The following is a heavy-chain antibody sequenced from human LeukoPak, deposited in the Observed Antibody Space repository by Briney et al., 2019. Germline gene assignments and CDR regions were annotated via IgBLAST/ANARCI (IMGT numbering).Heavy chain of an antibody. Sequence: SVKVSCKASGGTFSSYAISWVRQAPGQGLEWMGGIIPIFGTANYAQKFQGRVTITADKSTSTAYMELSSLRSEDTAVYYCARPAVTAYYYYYMDVWGKGTTVTVSS. CDR1: GGTFSSYA. J-gene: IGHJ6*03. CDR3: ARPAVTAYYYYYMDV. V-gene: IGHV1-69*06. CDR2: IIPIFGTA. D-gene: IGHD4-17*01.